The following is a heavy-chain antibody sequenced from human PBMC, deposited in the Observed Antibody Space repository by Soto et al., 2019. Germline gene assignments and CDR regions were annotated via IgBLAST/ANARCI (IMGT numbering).Heavy chain of an antibody. CDR3: ARGTVTSGRWFGP. J-gene: IGHJ5*02. CDR2: ISSLNGNT. Sequence: VHLVQSETEVKEPGASVTVSCKTSDSTFTGYTINWVRQAPGQGLEWLGWISSLNGNTNYARKYQGRLTMTTNTSATTAYRELRSLRSDDTAVYFCARGTVTSGRWFGPWGQGTLVTVSS. CDR1: DSTFTGYT. D-gene: IGHD4-17*01. V-gene: IGHV1-18*04.